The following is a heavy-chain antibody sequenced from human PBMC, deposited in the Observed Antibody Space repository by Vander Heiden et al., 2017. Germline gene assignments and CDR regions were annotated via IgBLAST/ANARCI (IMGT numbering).Heavy chain of an antibody. J-gene: IGHJ3*02. CDR2: IYYSGNT. CDR3: ARPYDTRRIDAFDI. Sequence: QLQVQESGPGLVKPSETLSHTCTVSIGSISGRSYYWAWIRKPPGKGLEWIGSIYYSGNTYYNPSLKSRVTISVDTSKNQFSLKLDSVSAADTAVYYCARPYDTRRIDAFDIWDQGTMVTVSS. CDR1: IGSISGRSYY. V-gene: IGHV4-39*01. D-gene: IGHD3-22*01.